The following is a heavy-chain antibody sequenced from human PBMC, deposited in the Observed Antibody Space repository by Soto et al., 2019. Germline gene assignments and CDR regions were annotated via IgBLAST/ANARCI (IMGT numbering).Heavy chain of an antibody. J-gene: IGHJ6*02. CDR3: ARGGIGSNNSSYGMDV. CDR1: GGSFSGYY. V-gene: IGHV4-34*01. D-gene: IGHD3-10*01. Sequence: PSETLSLTCAVYGGSFSGYYWSWIRQPPGKGLEWIGEINHSGSTNYNPSLKSRVTISVDTSKNQFSLKLSSVTAADTAVYYCARGGIGSNNSSYGMDVWGQGTTVTVS. CDR2: INHSGST.